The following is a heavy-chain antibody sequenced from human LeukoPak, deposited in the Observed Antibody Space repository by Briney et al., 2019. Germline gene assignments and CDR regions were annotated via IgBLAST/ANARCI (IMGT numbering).Heavy chain of an antibody. J-gene: IGHJ4*02. D-gene: IGHD3-22*01. Sequence: PSETLSLTCTVSGGSISSYYWSWIRQPPGKGLEWIGYILYTGSTNYNPSLKSRVTMSVDTSKNQFSLKLSSVTAADTAVYYCARDPDYDSSGYYFDYWGQGTLVTVSS. CDR3: ARDPDYDSSGYYFDY. V-gene: IGHV4-59*12. CDR1: GGSISSYY. CDR2: ILYTGST.